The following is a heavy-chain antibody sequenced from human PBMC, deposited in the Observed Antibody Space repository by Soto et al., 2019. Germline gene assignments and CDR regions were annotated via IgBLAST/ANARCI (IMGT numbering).Heavy chain of an antibody. V-gene: IGHV1-3*01. CDR3: AREKVTSGYPD. CDR1: GYTFTNYA. CDR2: INAGNGNT. D-gene: IGHD3-22*01. Sequence: ASVKVSCKASGYTFTNYAIHWVRQAPGQRLEWMGWINAGNGNTKYSQKFQGRVTITRNTSASTAYMELSSLRSEDTAVYYCAREKVTSGYPDWGQGTLVTVSS. J-gene: IGHJ4*02.